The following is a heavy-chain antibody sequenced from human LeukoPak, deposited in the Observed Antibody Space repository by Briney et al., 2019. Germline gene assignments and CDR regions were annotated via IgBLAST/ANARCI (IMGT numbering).Heavy chain of an antibody. D-gene: IGHD1-26*01. CDR1: GGSISSPDHY. CDR2: INHSGST. CDR3: ARGRVGALVN. J-gene: IGHJ4*02. Sequence: SETLSLTCTVSGGSISSPDHYWSWIRQPPGRGLEWIGEINHSGSTNYNPSLKSRVTISVDTSKNQFSLKLSSVTAADTAVYYCARGRVGALVNWGQGTLVTVSS. V-gene: IGHV4-34*01.